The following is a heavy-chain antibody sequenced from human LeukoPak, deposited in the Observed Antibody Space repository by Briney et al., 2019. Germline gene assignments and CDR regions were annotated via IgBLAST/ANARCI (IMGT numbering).Heavy chain of an antibody. D-gene: IGHD3-22*01. V-gene: IGHV3-49*04. CDR2: IRRNTYARTA. J-gene: IGHJ4*02. CDR3: ARSRYYQSSGYYYEGVPDY. CDR1: GFTFADYA. Sequence: GGSLRLSCTASGFTFADYALTWVRRAPGKGLEWVGFIRRNTYARTAEYAASVKGRFTMSRDDSESTAYLQMNSLKTADTAVYYWARSRYYQSSGYYYEGVPDYWGQGTLVTVSS.